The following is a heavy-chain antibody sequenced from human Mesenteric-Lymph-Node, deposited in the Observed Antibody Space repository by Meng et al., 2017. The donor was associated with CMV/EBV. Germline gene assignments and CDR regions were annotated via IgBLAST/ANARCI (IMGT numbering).Heavy chain of an antibody. D-gene: IGHD3-22*01. V-gene: IGHV4-59*05. CDR2: IYYSGST. Sequence: SETLSLTCTVSGDSITYYYWSWIRQPPGKGLEWIGSIYYSGSTYYNPSLKSRVTISVDTSKNQFSLKLSSVTAADTAVYYCARGGYYDPYFWGQGTLVTVSS. CDR3: ARGGYYDPYF. J-gene: IGHJ4*02. CDR1: GDSITYYY.